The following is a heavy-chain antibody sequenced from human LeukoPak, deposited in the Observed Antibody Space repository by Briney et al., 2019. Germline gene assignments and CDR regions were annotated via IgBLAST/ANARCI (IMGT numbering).Heavy chain of an antibody. J-gene: IGHJ4*02. CDR2: IYHSGST. V-gene: IGHV4-4*02. CDR1: DVSISSNNW. Sequence: SGTLSLTCAVSDVSISSNNWWNWVRQPTGKGLEWIGEIYHSGSTNYNPSLKSRVTISVDKSKDQFSLKLSSVTAADTAVYYCARGVDYYDRSGFLDYWGQGTLVTVSS. CDR3: ARGVDYYDRSGFLDY. D-gene: IGHD3-22*01.